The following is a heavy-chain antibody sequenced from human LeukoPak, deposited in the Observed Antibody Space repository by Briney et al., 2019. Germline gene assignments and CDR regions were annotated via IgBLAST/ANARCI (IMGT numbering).Heavy chain of an antibody. CDR2: IYGGGGT. V-gene: IGHV3-66*01. CDR3: ARDATGPESY. D-gene: IGHD4-17*01. CDR1: GFNVSTNY. Sequence: GGSPRLSCAASGFNVSTNYMSWARQAPGKGLEWVSIIYGGGGTYYADSVKGRFTISRDNSKNTVFLQMNSLRAEDTAVYYCARDATGPESYWGQGTLVTVSS. J-gene: IGHJ4*02.